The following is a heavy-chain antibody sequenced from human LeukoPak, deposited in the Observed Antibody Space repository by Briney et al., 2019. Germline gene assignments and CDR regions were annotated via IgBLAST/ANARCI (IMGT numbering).Heavy chain of an antibody. J-gene: IGHJ4*02. Sequence: ASVKVSCKASGYTFTGYYMHWVRQAPGQGLEWMGWINPNSRDTKIAQKFQGRVTMTRDTSISTAYMELSSLRSDDTAVYYCARGPNYYDSSGFHYRDWGQGTLVTVSS. CDR2: INPNSRDT. CDR1: GYTFTGYY. V-gene: IGHV1-2*02. D-gene: IGHD3-22*01. CDR3: ARGPNYYDSSGFHYRD.